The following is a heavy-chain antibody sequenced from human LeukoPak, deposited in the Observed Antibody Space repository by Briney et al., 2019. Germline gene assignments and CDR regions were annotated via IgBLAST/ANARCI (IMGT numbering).Heavy chain of an antibody. V-gene: IGHV4-34*01. Sequence: PSETLSLTCAVYGGSLSGYYWSWIRQPPGKGLEWIGEINHSGSTNYNPSLKSRVTISVDTSKNQFSLKLSSVTAADTAVYYCARYSGSYYLFDYWGQGTLVTVSS. CDR2: INHSGST. J-gene: IGHJ4*02. CDR1: GGSLSGYY. CDR3: ARYSGSYYLFDY. D-gene: IGHD1-26*01.